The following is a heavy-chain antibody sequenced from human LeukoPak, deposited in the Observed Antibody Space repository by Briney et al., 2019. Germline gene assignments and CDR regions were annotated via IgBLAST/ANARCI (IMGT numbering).Heavy chain of an antibody. CDR1: GFTFSSYS. V-gene: IGHV3-23*01. CDR3: AKDRGWLRYYFDY. Sequence: GGSLRLSCAASGFTFSSYSMNWVRQAPGKGLEWVSAISGSGGSTYYADSVKGRFTISRDNSKNTLYLQMNSLRAEDTAVYYCAKDRGWLRYYFDYWGQGTLVTVSS. J-gene: IGHJ4*02. CDR2: ISGSGGST. D-gene: IGHD5-12*01.